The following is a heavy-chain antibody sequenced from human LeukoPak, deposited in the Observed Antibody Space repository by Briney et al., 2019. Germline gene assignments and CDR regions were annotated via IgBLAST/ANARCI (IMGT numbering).Heavy chain of an antibody. D-gene: IGHD5-12*01. J-gene: IGHJ4*02. V-gene: IGHV3-30*02. CDR1: GFMFSSYA. CDR3: AKEGQFHGYDYIDY. CDR2: IRHDGTNK. Sequence: PAGSLRLSCSASGFMFSSYAMHWVRQAPGRGLEWVTFIRHDGTNKFYADSVKGRFTISRDNSKNTLYLQMNSLRAEDTAVYYCAKEGQFHGYDYIDYWGQGTLVTVSS.